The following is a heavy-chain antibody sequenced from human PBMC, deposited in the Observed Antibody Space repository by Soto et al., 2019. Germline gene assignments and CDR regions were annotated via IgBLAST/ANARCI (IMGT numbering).Heavy chain of an antibody. Sequence: QVQLQESGPGLVKPSQTLSLTCTVSGASVSSGDYFWGWIRQPPGKGLEWIGYDHYTGRTYYNPSLKSRVAISVDTSKNQFSLKVNSVTAADTAVYYCARGRVGDYYDSSGYYYLDYWGQGTLVTVSS. CDR1: GASVSSGDYF. V-gene: IGHV4-30-4*01. D-gene: IGHD3-22*01. CDR3: ARGRVGDYYDSSGYYYLDY. J-gene: IGHJ4*02. CDR2: DHYTGRT.